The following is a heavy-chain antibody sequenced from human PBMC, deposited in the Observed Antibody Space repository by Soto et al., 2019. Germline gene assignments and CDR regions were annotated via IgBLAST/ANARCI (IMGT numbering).Heavy chain of an antibody. CDR2: LSGGGETT. Sequence: GGSLRLSCAASGFTFSNYAMGWVRQAPGKGLEWVLFLSGGGETTYYADSVKGRFTISRDNSKSTLYLQMNSLRAEDTAVYYCAKLQQQVVWGFDYWGQGTLVTVSS. D-gene: IGHD6-13*01. CDR1: GFTFSNYA. CDR3: AKLQQQVVWGFDY. V-gene: IGHV3-23*01. J-gene: IGHJ4*02.